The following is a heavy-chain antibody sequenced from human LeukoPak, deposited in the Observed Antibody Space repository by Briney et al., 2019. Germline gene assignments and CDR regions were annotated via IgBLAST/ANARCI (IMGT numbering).Heavy chain of an antibody. CDR3: ARDILTGYYNPQFQY. CDR2: INPNSGGT. CDR1: GYTFTSYY. D-gene: IGHD3-9*01. Sequence: VASVKVSCKASGYTFTSYYMHWVRQAPGQGLEWMGIINPNSGGTNYAQKFQGRVTMTRDTSISTAYMELRSLRSDDTAVYYCARDILTGYYNPQFQYWGQGTLVTVSS. J-gene: IGHJ4*02. V-gene: IGHV1-2*02.